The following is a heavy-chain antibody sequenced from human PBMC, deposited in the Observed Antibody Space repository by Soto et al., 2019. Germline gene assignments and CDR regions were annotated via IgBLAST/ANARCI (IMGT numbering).Heavy chain of an antibody. J-gene: IGHJ3*02. Sequence: RRLSCAASGFTFSIYGMHWVRQAPGKGLGWVAAIRDCGSNEYYADSVQGRFTSSRYNAKNTVYLQMNSLRAEDTAVYFCARDDYGGGIPFDIWGQGTMVTVSS. V-gene: IGHV3-33*01. CDR1: GFTFSIYG. CDR3: ARDDYGGGIPFDI. CDR2: IRDCGSNE. D-gene: IGHD3-16*01.